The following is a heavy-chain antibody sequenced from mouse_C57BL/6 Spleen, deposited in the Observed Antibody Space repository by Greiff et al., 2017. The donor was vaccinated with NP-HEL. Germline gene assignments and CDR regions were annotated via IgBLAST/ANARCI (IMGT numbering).Heavy chain of an antibody. CDR1: GYAFTNYL. CDR3: ARGDSSDYFVY. J-gene: IGHJ2*01. CDR2: INPGSGGT. D-gene: IGHD3-2*02. Sequence: QVQLKQSGAELVRPGTSVKVSCKASGYAFTNYLIEWVKQRPGQGLEWIGVINPGSGGTNYNEKFKGKATLTADKSSSTAYMQLSSLTSEDSAVYFCARGDSSDYFVYWGQGTTLTVSS. V-gene: IGHV1-54*01.